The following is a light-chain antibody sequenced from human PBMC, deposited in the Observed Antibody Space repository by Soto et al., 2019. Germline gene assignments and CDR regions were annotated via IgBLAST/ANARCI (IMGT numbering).Light chain of an antibody. CDR1: LSVSRN. CDR3: QQYNAWPRT. J-gene: IGKJ1*01. Sequence: EIAMTQSPATLSVSPGERATLSCRASLSVSRNLAWYQQKPGQAPRLLIFDASTRATGIPARFSGSGSGTEFTLTITSLQSEDFAVYYCQQYNAWPRTFGQGTKVEIK. CDR2: DAS. V-gene: IGKV3-15*01.